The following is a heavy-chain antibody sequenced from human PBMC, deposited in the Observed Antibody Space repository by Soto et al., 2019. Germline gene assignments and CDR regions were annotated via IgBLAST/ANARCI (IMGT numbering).Heavy chain of an antibody. V-gene: IGHV3-11*01. J-gene: IGHJ4*02. CDR1: GVIFSDYY. CDR2: ISSSGTTI. D-gene: IGHD3-3*01. Sequence: PGGSLRLSCAASGVIFSDYYMSWIRQATGKGLEWVSYISSSGTTIYNADSVKGRFTFSRDNAKNSLYLQMNSLRPEDTAVYYCARDRYYDFLSGYYGSWYFDYWGQGTLVTVSS. CDR3: ARDRYYDFLSGYYGSWYFDY.